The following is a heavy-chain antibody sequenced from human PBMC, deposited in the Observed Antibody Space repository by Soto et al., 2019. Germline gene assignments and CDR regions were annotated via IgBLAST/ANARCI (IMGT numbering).Heavy chain of an antibody. CDR1: GFTFSSYA. CDR3: AKQPTIAAAGAGY. D-gene: IGHD6-13*01. V-gene: IGHV3-23*01. Sequence: GGSLRLSCAASGFTFSSYAMSWVRQAPGKGLEWVSVISSGGGSTYYADSVKGRFTISRDNSMNTLYLEMSSLRAEDTAVYYCAKQPTIAAAGAGYWGQGTLVTVSS. CDR2: ISSGGGST. J-gene: IGHJ4*02.